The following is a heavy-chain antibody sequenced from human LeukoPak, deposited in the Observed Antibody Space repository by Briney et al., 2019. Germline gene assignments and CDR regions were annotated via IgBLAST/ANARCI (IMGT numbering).Heavy chain of an antibody. CDR2: IKSKTDGGTT. CDR3: TTGFYCSSTSCYDY. CDR1: GFTFSNAW. J-gene: IGHJ4*02. D-gene: IGHD2-2*01. Sequence: PGGSLRLSCAASGFTFSNAWMSWVRQAPGKGLEWVGRIKSKTDGGTTDYAAPVKGRFTISRDDSKNTLYLQMNSLKTEDTAVYYCTTGFYCSSTSCYDYWGQGTLVTVSS. V-gene: IGHV3-15*01.